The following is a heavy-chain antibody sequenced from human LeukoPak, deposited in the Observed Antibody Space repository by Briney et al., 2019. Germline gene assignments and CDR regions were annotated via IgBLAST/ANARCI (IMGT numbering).Heavy chain of an antibody. V-gene: IGHV3-7*01. D-gene: IGHD1-26*01. CDR1: GFTFSSYA. Sequence: PGGSLRLSCAASGFTFSSYAMSWVRQAPGKGLEWVANIKQDGSEKYYVDSVKGRFTISRDNAKNSLYLQMNSLRAEDTAVYYCARDSGSYLDAFDIWGQGTMVTVSS. CDR3: ARDSGSYLDAFDI. CDR2: IKQDGSEK. J-gene: IGHJ3*02.